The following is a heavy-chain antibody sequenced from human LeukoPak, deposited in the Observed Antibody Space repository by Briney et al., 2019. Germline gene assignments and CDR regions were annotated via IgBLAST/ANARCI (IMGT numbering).Heavy chain of an antibody. V-gene: IGHV4-39*07. CDR3: ARASVLLSADY. D-gene: IGHD3-10*01. CDR2: IYYSEST. CDR1: SGSIRSSSYY. Sequence: SETLSLTCTVSSGSIRSSSYYWGWIRQPPGKGLEWIGNIYYSESTYYNPSLKSRVTISLDTSKNQFSLKLSSVTAADTAVYYCARASVLLSADYWGQGILVIVSA. J-gene: IGHJ4*02.